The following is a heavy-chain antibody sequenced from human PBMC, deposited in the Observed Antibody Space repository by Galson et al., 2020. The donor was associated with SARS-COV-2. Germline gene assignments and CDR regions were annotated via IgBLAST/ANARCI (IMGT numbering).Heavy chain of an antibody. D-gene: IGHD3-10*01. CDR3: SKCGSIYGGDGFDI. Sequence: ASETLSLTCAVSGDSIISSRYYWTWIRQHPGKGLEWIGYIHYSGSTYYNPSLKSRVSISLDTSKNQFFLKLSSVTAADTAVYYFSKCGSIYGGDGFDIWGQGTMVAVSS. CDR2: IHYSGST. J-gene: IGHJ3*02. CDR1: GDSIISSRYY. V-gene: IGHV4-31*11.